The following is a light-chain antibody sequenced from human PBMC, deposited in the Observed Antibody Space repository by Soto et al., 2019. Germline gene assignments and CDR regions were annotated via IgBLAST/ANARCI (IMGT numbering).Light chain of an antibody. CDR3: TSYVGNDIWV. CDR1: SSDVGAYKH. V-gene: IGLV2-8*01. J-gene: IGLJ3*02. CDR2: EVT. Sequence: QSALTQPPSASGSPGQSVTISCTGTSSDVGAYKHVSWYQQYPGKAPKLMIYEVTKRPSGVPDRFSGSKSDNTASLTVSGLQAEDEADYYCTSYVGNDIWVFGGGTKLTVL.